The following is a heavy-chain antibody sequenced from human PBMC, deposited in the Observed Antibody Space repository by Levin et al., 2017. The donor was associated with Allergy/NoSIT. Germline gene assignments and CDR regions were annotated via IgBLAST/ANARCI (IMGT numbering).Heavy chain of an antibody. J-gene: IGHJ3*02. CDR1: GFAFSTYA. D-gene: IGHD3-22*01. CDR2: VSGSGGSA. V-gene: IGHV3-23*01. CDR3: AKALYDSRGYEVGDAFDI. Sequence: HAGGSLRLSCAASGFAFSTYAMSWVRQAPGKGLEWVSGVSGSGGSAHYADSVKGRFTISRDNSQNTLYLQMNSLRVEDTALYYCAKALYDSRGYEVGDAFDIWGQGTMVTVSA.